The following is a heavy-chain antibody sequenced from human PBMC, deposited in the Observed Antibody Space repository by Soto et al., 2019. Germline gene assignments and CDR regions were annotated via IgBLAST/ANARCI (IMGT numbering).Heavy chain of an antibody. CDR1: GYTFTSYA. V-gene: IGHV1-3*01. Sequence: GASVKVSCKASGYTFTSYAMHWVRQAPGQRLEWMGWINAGNGNTKYSQKFQGRVTITRDTSASTAYMELSSLRSGDTAVYYCARGLNNQDIVVVVAATPADYWGQGTLVTVS. CDR3: ARGLNNQDIVVVVAATPADY. CDR2: INAGNGNT. J-gene: IGHJ4*02. D-gene: IGHD2-15*01.